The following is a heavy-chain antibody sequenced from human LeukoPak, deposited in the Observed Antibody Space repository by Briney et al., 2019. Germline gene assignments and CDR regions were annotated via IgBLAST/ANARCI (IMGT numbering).Heavy chain of an antibody. V-gene: IGHV4-39*07. CDR2: IYYSGST. Sequence: SETLSLTCTVSGGSISSSSYYWGWIRQPPGKGLEWIGSIYYSGSTYYNPSLKSRVTISVDTSKNQFSLKLSSVTAADTAVYYCVRDVAVAGGGFDYWGQGTLVTVSS. CDR3: VRDVAVAGGGFDY. CDR1: GGSISSSSYY. J-gene: IGHJ4*02. D-gene: IGHD6-19*01.